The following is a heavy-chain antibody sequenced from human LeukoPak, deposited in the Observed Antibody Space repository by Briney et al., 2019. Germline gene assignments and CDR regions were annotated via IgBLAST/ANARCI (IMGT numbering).Heavy chain of an antibody. CDR1: GYTFTSYG. V-gene: IGHV1-18*01. J-gene: IGHJ4*02. CDR2: ISAYNGNT. D-gene: IGHD3-22*01. CDR3: ARDLSNYYDSSGYPQPFDY. Sequence: ASVKVSCKASGYTFTSYGISWVRQAPGQGLEWMGWISAYNGNTNYAQKLQGRVTMTTDTSTSTAYMELRSLRSDDTAVYYCARDLSNYYDSSGYPQPFDYWGRGTLVTVSS.